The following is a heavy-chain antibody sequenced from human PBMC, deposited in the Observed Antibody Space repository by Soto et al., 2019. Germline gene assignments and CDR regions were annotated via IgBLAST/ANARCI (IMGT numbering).Heavy chain of an antibody. CDR2: ISGSGGST. J-gene: IGHJ4*02. CDR3: AKELMVQEITMVRVPPREIDY. D-gene: IGHD3-10*01. Sequence: EVQLLESGGGLVQPGGSLRLSCAASGFTFSSYAMSWVRQAPGKGLEWVSAISGSGGSTYYADSVKGRFTISRDNSKKTLYLQMNSLRAEDTAVYYCAKELMVQEITMVRVPPREIDYWGQGTLVTVSS. CDR1: GFTFSSYA. V-gene: IGHV3-23*01.